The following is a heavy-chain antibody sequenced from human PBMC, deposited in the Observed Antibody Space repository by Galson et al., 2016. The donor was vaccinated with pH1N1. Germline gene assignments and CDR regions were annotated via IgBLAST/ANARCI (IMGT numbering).Heavy chain of an antibody. D-gene: IGHD3-10*01. V-gene: IGHV5-51*03. J-gene: IGHJ4*02. CDR2: VYPGDSDT. CDR3: ARLRGGITVVREVYFDL. Sequence: QSGAEVKKPGESLKISCRGSGYSFTSYWIAWVRQKPGKGLEWMGIVYPGDSDTRYSPFFRGLFTFSADKSIGTAYLQWSSLEASDTAIYYCARLRGGITVVREVYFDLWGQGTLVTVSP. CDR1: GYSFTSYW.